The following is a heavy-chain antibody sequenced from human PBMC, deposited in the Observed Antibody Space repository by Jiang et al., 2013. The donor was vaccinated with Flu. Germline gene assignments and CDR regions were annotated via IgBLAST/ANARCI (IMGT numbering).Heavy chain of an antibody. CDR1: GGSIISENSY. D-gene: IGHD3-10*01. CDR2: IYYSGTT. V-gene: IGHV4-39*07. Sequence: GSGLVKPSEILSLSCTVSGGSIISENSYWGWIRQPPGKGLEWIGSIYYSGTTYYNPSLKSRVIISVDTSKKQFSLKLSSVTAADTAVYYCASQHWDHGVGSYYMSHWGQGTLVTVSS. J-gene: IGHJ4*02. CDR3: ASQHWDHGVGSYYMSH.